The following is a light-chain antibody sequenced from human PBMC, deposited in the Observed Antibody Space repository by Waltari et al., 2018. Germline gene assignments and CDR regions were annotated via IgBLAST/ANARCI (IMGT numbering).Light chain of an antibody. CDR1: QTITGNW. J-gene: IGKJ4*01. CDR2: GAS. V-gene: IGKV3-20*01. Sequence: EIVLTQSPGTLSVSPGERVTVSCRASQTITGNWLTWYHQKPGQAPRLLIYGASNRAPGIPDRFSGRWSGTDFTLTISRLEPEDSAVYYCQQYDGSVVTFGGGTKVEIK. CDR3: QQYDGSVVT.